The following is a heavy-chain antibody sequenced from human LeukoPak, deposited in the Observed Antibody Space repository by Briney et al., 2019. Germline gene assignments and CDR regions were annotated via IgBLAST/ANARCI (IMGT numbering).Heavy chain of an antibody. J-gene: IGHJ4*02. D-gene: IGHD5-24*01. CDR3: ARDSDGYNRFDY. CDR1: GYTFTSYA. Sequence: SVKVSCKASGYTFTSYAISWVRQAPGQGLEWMGGIIPIFGTANYAQTFQGRVTITADESTSTAYMELSSLRSEDTAVYYCARDSDGYNRFDYWGQGTLVTVSS. V-gene: IGHV1-69*13. CDR2: IIPIFGTA.